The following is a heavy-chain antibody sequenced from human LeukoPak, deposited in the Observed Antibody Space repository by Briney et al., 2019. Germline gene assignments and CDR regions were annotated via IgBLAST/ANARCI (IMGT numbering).Heavy chain of an antibody. D-gene: IGHD3-22*01. CDR1: GFTFSSYW. V-gene: IGHV3-7*01. J-gene: IGHJ4*02. CDR2: IKQDGSEK. Sequence: GSLRLSCAASGFTFSSYWMSWVRQAPGKGLEWVANIKQDGSEKYYVDSVKGRFTISRDNAKNSLYLQMNSLRAEDTAVYYCARTRITMIVGLASRFDYWGQGTLVTVSS. CDR3: ARTRITMIVGLASRFDY.